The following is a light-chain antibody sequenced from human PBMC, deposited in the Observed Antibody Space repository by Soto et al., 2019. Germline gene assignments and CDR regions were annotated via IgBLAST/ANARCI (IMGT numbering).Light chain of an antibody. CDR3: QQSYTYPLS. CDR2: DAS. CDR1: QSIRSW. Sequence: DIQMTQSPSTLSASVGDRVTITCRASQSIRSWLAWYQQKPGKAPKLLIFDASSLETGVPSRFSGSGSGTEFTLTITSLQPDDSATYYCQQSYTYPLSFGGGTKVDIK. V-gene: IGKV1-5*01. J-gene: IGKJ4*01.